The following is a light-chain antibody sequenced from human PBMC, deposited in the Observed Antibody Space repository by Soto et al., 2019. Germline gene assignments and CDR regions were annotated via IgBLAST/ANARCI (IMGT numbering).Light chain of an antibody. CDR1: QSVVYSSNNKNY. CDR3: QQYDNLPLT. V-gene: IGKV1-33*01. Sequence: DILMSQSKDSLAVSLGERATINGKSSQSVVYSSNNKNYLNWYQQKSGKAPKLLIYDASDLETGVPSRFSGSGSGTDFTFTINSLQPEDIATYYCQQYDNLPLTFGGGTKVDIK. CDR2: DAS. J-gene: IGKJ4*01.